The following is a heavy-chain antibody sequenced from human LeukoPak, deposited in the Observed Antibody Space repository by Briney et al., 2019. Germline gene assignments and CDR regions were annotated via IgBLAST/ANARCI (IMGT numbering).Heavy chain of an antibody. Sequence: QPGGSLRLSCAASGFTFSSYAMHWVRQAPGKGLEWVAVISYDGSNKYYADSVKGRFTISRDNSKNTLYLQMNSLRAEDTAVYYCASDANGGPTDYWGQGTLVTVSS. CDR1: GFTFSSYA. CDR3: ASDANGGPTDY. J-gene: IGHJ4*02. D-gene: IGHD2-8*01. CDR2: ISYDGSNK. V-gene: IGHV3-30-3*01.